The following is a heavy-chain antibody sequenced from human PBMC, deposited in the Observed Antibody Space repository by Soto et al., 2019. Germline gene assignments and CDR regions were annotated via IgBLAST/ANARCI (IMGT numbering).Heavy chain of an antibody. Sequence: ASVKVSCKASGYTFTSYYMHWVRQAPGQGLEWMGIINPSGGSTSYAQKFQGRVTMTRDTSTSTVYMELGSLRSEDTAVYYCAQGGSAAAGPTVYYYGMDVWGQGTTVTVS. J-gene: IGHJ6*02. CDR3: AQGGSAAAGPTVYYYGMDV. V-gene: IGHV1-46*01. D-gene: IGHD6-13*01. CDR2: INPSGGST. CDR1: GYTFTSYY.